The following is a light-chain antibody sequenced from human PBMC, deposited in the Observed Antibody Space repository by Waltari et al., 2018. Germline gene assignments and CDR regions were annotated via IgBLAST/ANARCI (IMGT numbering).Light chain of an antibody. CDR1: SSNIGTNA. CDR3: AAWDDSLNGL. V-gene: IGLV1-44*01. CDR2: NND. J-gene: IGLJ3*02. Sequence: QSVLTQPPSASGTPGQTVTISCSGRSSNIGTNAVPWYQPLPGTAPRLLIFNNDQPLSAVPDRFSASKSGTSASLAISGLQSEDEADYYCAAWDDSLNGLFGGGTKLTVL.